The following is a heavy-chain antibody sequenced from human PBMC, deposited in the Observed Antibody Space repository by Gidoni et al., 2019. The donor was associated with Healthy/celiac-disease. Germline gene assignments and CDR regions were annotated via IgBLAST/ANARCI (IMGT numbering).Heavy chain of an antibody. CDR3: ANLWFGELLVAWSPESDY. CDR1: GFTFSSSA. J-gene: IGHJ4*02. CDR2: ISYDGSNK. D-gene: IGHD3-10*01. V-gene: IGHV3-30-3*01. Sequence: QVQLVESGGGVVQPGRSLRLSCAASGFTFSSSAMHWVRQAPGKGLEWVAVISYDGSNKYYADSVKGRFTISRDNSKNTLYLQMNSLRAEDTAVYYCANLWFGELLVAWSPESDYWGQGTLVTVSS.